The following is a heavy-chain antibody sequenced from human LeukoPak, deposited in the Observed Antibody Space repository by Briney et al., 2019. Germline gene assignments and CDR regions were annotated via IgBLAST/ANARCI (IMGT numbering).Heavy chain of an antibody. V-gene: IGHV4-39*01. D-gene: IGHD6-6*01. CDR2: IYYSGST. J-gene: IGHJ4*02. Sequence: SETLSLTCTVSGGSISSSSYYWGWIRPPPGKGLEWIGSIYYSGSTYYNPSLKSRVTISVDTSKNQFSLKLSSVTAADTAVYYCARFEYSSSSSIDYWGQGTLVTVSS. CDR3: ARFEYSSSSSIDY. CDR1: GGSISSSSYY.